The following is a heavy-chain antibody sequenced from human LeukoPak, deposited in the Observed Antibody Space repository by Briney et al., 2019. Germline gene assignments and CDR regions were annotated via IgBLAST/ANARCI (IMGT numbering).Heavy chain of an antibody. CDR2: IPYDGSNK. D-gene: IGHD6-19*01. V-gene: IGHV3-30*04. CDR3: ARISIAVSGGFDY. CDR1: GFTFSTYA. Sequence: HPGGSLRLSCAASGFTFSTYAMHWVRQAPGKGLEWVAVIPYDGSNKYYADSVKGRFTISRENSKNRLYLQMNSLRAEDTAVYYCARISIAVSGGFDYWGQGTLVTVSS. J-gene: IGHJ4*02.